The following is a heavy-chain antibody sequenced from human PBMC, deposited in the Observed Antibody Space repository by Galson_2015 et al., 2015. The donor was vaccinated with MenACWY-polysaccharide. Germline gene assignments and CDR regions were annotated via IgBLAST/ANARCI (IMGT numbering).Heavy chain of an antibody. V-gene: IGHV3-49*03. CDR1: GFRFRDYA. CDR2: IRSNTYGGTT. J-gene: IGHJ4*02. CDR3: SRPCGY. D-gene: IGHD2-21*01. Sequence: SLRLSCAASGFRFRDYAVSWLRQAPGKGLEWVGFIRSNTYGGTTEYAASVKGRFTISRDDSKSTAYLQMNSLKTEDTAVYFCSRPCGYWGQRTLGSVSS.